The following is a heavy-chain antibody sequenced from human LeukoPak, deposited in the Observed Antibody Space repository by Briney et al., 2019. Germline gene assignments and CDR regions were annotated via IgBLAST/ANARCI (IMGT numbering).Heavy chain of an antibody. J-gene: IGHJ4*02. CDR3: ARGRSGYATAACDY. CDR1: GFTFSSYA. Sequence: GGSLRLSCAASGFTFSSYAMHWVRQAPGKGLEWVAVISYDGSNKYYADSVKGRFTISRDNSKNTLYLQMNSLRAEDTAVYYCARGRSGYATAACDYWGQGTLVTVSS. CDR2: ISYDGSNK. V-gene: IGHV3-30-3*01. D-gene: IGHD5-12*01.